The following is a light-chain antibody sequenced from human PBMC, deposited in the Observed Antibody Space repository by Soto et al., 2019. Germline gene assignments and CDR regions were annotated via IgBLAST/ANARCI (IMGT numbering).Light chain of an antibody. CDR1: QSLSSN. CDR2: GAA. CDR3: QQYNNWPRAT. Sequence: EIAMTQSPATLSASPGERATLSFSSSQSLSSNLAWYQQNPGQAPRLLIYGAATRATGIPARFSGSGSGTDFTLTINSLQSEDFGVYYCQQYNNWPRATFGGGTKV. V-gene: IGKV3-15*01. J-gene: IGKJ4*01.